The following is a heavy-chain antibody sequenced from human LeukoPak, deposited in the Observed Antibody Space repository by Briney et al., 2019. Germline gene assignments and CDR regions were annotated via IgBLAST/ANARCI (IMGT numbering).Heavy chain of an antibody. Sequence: GGSLRLSCAASGFTFSDHYMDWVRQAPGKGLEWVGRIRNKAKRYTTDYAASVRGRFTISRDESKSSVYLQMNNLNTEDTAVYYCVTPAIAGGNFDYWGRGTLVTVSS. J-gene: IGHJ4*02. V-gene: IGHV3-72*01. CDR1: GFTFSDHY. D-gene: IGHD2-2*01. CDR2: IRNKAKRYTT. CDR3: VTPAIAGGNFDY.